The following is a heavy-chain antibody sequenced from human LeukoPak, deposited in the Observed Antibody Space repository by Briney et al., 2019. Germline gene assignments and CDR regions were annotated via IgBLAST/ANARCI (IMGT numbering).Heavy chain of an antibody. D-gene: IGHD3-10*01. CDR3: ARDPMAFGLSFRPFDI. J-gene: IGHJ3*02. V-gene: IGHV4-38-2*02. CDR1: GYSISSGYY. CDR2: IYHSGST. Sequence: PSETLSLTCTVSGYSISSGYYWGWIRQPPGKGLEWIGSIYHSGSTYYNLSLKSRVTISVDTSKNQFSLKLSSVTAADTAVYYCARDPMAFGLSFRPFDIWGQGTMVTVSS.